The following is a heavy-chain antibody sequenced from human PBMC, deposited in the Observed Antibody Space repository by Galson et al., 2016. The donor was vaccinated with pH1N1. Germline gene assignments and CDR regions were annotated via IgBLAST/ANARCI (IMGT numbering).Heavy chain of an antibody. Sequence: TLSLTCTVSGGSISSGGYYWSWIRQHPGKGLEWIGYIYYSGSTYYNPSLESRITISVDTSKNPFSLKLSSVTAADTAVYYCARGRRSTVTNNYFDYWGQGTLVTVTS. D-gene: IGHD4-17*01. CDR2: IYYSGST. CDR1: GGSISSGGYY. CDR3: ARGRRSTVTNNYFDY. V-gene: IGHV4-31*03. J-gene: IGHJ4*02.